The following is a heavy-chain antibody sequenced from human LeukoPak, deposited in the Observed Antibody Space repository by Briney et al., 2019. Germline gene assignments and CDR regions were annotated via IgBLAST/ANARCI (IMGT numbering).Heavy chain of an antibody. J-gene: IGHJ4*02. CDR2: FYTSGST. Sequence: SETLSLTCTVSGGSISSYYWSWIQQPAGKGLEWIGRFYTSGSTNYNPSLKSRVTMSVDTSKNQFSLKLSSVTAADTAVYYCARDSGYDYRYFDYWGQGTLVTVSS. D-gene: IGHD5-12*01. V-gene: IGHV4-4*07. CDR1: GGSISSYY. CDR3: ARDSGYDYRYFDY.